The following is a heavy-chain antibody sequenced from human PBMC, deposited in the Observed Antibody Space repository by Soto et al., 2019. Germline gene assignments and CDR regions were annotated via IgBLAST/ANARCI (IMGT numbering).Heavy chain of an antibody. CDR1: GFTFSSYG. Sequence: GGSLRLSCAASGFTFSSYGMHWVRQAPGKGLEWVAVIWYDGSNKYYADSVKGRFTISRDNSKNTLYLQMNSLRAEDTAVYYCARERQFFEQRPDAFDSWGQGKMVTVSS. CDR2: IWYDGSNK. CDR3: ARERQFFEQRPDAFDS. D-gene: IGHD3-3*01. J-gene: IGHJ3*02. V-gene: IGHV3-33*01.